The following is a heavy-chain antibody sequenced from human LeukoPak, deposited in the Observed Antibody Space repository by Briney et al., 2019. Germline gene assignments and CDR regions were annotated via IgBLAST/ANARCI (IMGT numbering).Heavy chain of an antibody. CDR3: ARAKGPWRFDY. Sequence: SGGSPRLSCAASGFTFSSYDMHWVRQATGKGLEWVSAIGTAGDTYYPGSVKGRFTISRENAKNSLYLQMNSLRAGDTAVYYCARAKGPWRFDYWGQGTLVTVSS. CDR2: IGTAGDT. V-gene: IGHV3-13*01. D-gene: IGHD1-1*01. CDR1: GFTFSSYD. J-gene: IGHJ4*02.